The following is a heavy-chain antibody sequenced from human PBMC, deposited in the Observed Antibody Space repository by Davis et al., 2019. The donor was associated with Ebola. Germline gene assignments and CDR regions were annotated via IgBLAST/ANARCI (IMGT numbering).Heavy chain of an antibody. Sequence: GESLKISCTASGFTFGDYAMSWVRQAPGKGLEWVGFIRSKAYGGKTQYAASVKGRVAISRDDSRSIAYLQVDRLRIEDTAVYYCTRDLKQPPPSYYYGMDVWGQGTTVTVSS. CDR1: GFTFGDYA. D-gene: IGHD6-13*01. J-gene: IGHJ6*02. V-gene: IGHV3-49*04. CDR3: TRDLKQPPPSYYYGMDV. CDR2: IRSKAYGGKT.